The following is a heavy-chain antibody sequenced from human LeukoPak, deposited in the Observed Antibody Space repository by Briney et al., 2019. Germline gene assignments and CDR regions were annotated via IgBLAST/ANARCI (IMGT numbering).Heavy chain of an antibody. Sequence: GGSLRLSCAASGFTFSSHAMSWVRQAPGKGLEWVSAISGSGGSTYYADSVKGRFTISRDNSKNTLYLQMNSLRAEDTAVYYCAKAQHGYTNSPFDYWGQGTVVTVSS. CDR3: AKAQHGYTNSPFDY. J-gene: IGHJ4*02. D-gene: IGHD6-6*01. V-gene: IGHV3-23*01. CDR1: GFTFSSHA. CDR2: ISGSGGST.